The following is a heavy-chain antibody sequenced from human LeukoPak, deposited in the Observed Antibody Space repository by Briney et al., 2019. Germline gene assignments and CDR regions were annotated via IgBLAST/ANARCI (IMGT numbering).Heavy chain of an antibody. D-gene: IGHD1-26*01. Sequence: TGGSLRLSCAASGFTFSSYDMHWVRQVTGEGLEWVSSIGTAGDTYFPGSVKGRFTISRDNAKNSLYLQMNSLRAEDTAVYYCARDLAERGSYHGLVHYWGQGTLVTVSS. CDR3: ARDLAERGSYHGLVHY. J-gene: IGHJ4*02. CDR2: IGTAGDT. CDR1: GFTFSSYD. V-gene: IGHV3-13*01.